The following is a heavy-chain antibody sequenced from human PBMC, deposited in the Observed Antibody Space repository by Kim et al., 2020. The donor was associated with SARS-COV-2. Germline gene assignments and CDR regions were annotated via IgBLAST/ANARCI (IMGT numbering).Heavy chain of an antibody. V-gene: IGHV7-4-1*02. CDR3: ARAGYCSSTSCYSNYYYYGMDV. D-gene: IGHD2-2*01. CDR2: INTNTGNP. J-gene: IGHJ6*02. Sequence: ASVKVSCKASGYTFTSYAMNWVRQAPGQGLEWMGWINTNTGNPTYAQGFTGRFVFSLDTSVSTAYLQISSLKAEDTAVYYCARAGYCSSTSCYSNYYYYGMDVWGQGTTVTVSS. CDR1: GYTFTSYA.